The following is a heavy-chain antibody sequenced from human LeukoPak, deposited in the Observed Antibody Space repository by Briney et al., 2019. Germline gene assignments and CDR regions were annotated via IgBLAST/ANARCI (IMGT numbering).Heavy chain of an antibody. D-gene: IGHD6-19*01. CDR1: GITLSNYG. Sequence: GGSLRLSCAVSGITLSNYGMSWVRQAPGKGLEWVAGISDSGGRTNYADSVKGRFTISRDNSKNTLYLQMNSLRVEDTAVYYCAKDSSGLTYYFDYWGQGTLVTVSA. CDR2: ISDSGGRT. CDR3: AKDSSGLTYYFDY. V-gene: IGHV3-23*01. J-gene: IGHJ4*02.